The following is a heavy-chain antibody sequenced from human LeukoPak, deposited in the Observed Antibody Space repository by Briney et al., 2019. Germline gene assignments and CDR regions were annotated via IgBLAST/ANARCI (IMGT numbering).Heavy chain of an antibody. Sequence: GESLKISCKGSGYSFTSYWIGWVRQAPGQGLEWMGWINPNSGGTNYAQKFQGWVTMTRDTSISTAYMELSRLRSDDTAVYYCAREFWGSYRYDFGYWGQGTLVTVSS. CDR2: INPNSGGT. V-gene: IGHV1-2*04. D-gene: IGHD3-16*02. J-gene: IGHJ4*02. CDR3: AREFWGSYRYDFGY. CDR1: GYSFTSYW.